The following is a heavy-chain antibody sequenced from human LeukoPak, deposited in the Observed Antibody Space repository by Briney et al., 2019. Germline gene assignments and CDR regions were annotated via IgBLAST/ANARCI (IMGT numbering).Heavy chain of an antibody. CDR2: IKQDGSEK. V-gene: IGHV3-7*01. D-gene: IGHD6-19*01. CDR1: GFTFSSYW. J-gene: IGHJ3*02. Sequence: GGSLRLSCAASGFTFSSYWMSWVRQAPGKGLEWVANIKQDGSEKYYVDSVKGRFTISRDNAKNSLYLQMNSLRAEDTAVYYCARERYSSGWYGAFDIWGQGTMVTVSS. CDR3: ARERYSSGWYGAFDI.